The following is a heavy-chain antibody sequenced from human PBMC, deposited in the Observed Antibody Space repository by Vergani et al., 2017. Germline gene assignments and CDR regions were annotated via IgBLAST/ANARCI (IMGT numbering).Heavy chain of an antibody. CDR2: IKQDGSEK. J-gene: IGHJ4*02. V-gene: IGHV3-7*03. CDR1: GFTFSSYW. Sequence: EVQLVESGGGLVQPGGSLRLSCAASGFTFSSYWMSWVRQAPGKGLEWVANIKQDGSEKNYVDSVKGRFTISRDNAKNSLYLQMNSLRAEDTAVYYCARAPGYSYGLYYFDYWGQGTLVTVSS. CDR3: ARAPGYSYGLYYFDY. D-gene: IGHD5-18*01.